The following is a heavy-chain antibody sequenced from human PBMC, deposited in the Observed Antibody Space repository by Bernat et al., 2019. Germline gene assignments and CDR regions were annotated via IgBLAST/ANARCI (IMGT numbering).Heavy chain of an antibody. CDR2: ISYDGSNK. CDR3: ASLHYYGSGSQIDAFDI. D-gene: IGHD3-10*01. CDR1: GFTFSSYA. V-gene: IGHV3-30-3*01. Sequence: QVQLVESGGGVVQPGRSLRLSCAASGFTFSSYAMHWVRQAPGKGLEWVAVISYDGSNKYYADSVKGRFTISRDNSKNTLYLQMNSLRAEDTAVYYCASLHYYGSGSQIDAFDIWGQGTMVTVSS. J-gene: IGHJ3*02.